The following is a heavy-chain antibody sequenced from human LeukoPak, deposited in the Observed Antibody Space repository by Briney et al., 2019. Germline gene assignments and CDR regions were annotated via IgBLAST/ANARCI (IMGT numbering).Heavy chain of an antibody. CDR3: ARGRGKNWNFGY. J-gene: IGHJ4*02. D-gene: IGHD1-7*01. CDR1: RGSFSGYY. V-gene: IGHV4-34*01. CDR2: INHSGST. Sequence: SETLSLTRAVYRGSFSGYYWSWIRQPPGKGLEWIGEINHSGSTNYNPSLKSRVTISVDTSKNQFSLKLSSVTAADTAVYYCARGRGKNWNFGYWGQGTLVTVSS.